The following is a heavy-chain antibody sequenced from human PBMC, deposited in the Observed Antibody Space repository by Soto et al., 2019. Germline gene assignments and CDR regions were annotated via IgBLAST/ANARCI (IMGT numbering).Heavy chain of an antibody. CDR1: GFTFSNAW. D-gene: IGHD4-17*01. V-gene: IGHV3-15*01. J-gene: IGHJ5*02. Sequence: GGSLRLSCAASGFTFSNAWMSWVRQAPGKGLEWVGSIKSKTDGGTTDYAAPVKGRFTISRDDSKNTLYLQMNSLKTEDTAVYYCTTAPATVNWFDPWGQGTLVTVSS. CDR2: IKSKTDGGTT. CDR3: TTAPATVNWFDP.